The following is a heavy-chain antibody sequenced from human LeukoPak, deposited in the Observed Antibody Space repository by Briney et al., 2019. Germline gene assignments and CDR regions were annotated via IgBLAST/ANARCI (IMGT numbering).Heavy chain of an antibody. D-gene: IGHD2-15*01. CDR2: IYYSGST. V-gene: IGHV4-39*01. CDR3: ASSIVVVVAATQDDAFDI. Sequence: SETLSLTCTVFGGSISSSSYYWGWIRQPPGKGLEWIGSIYYSGSTYYNPSLKSRVTISVDTSKNQFSLKLSSVTAADTAVDYCASSIVVVVAATQDDAFDIWGQGTMVTVSS. J-gene: IGHJ3*02. CDR1: GGSISSSSYY.